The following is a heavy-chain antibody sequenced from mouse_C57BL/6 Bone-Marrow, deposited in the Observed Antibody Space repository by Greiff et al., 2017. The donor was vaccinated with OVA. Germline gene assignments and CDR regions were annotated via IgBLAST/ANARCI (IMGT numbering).Heavy chain of an antibody. V-gene: IGHV1-5*01. CDR1: GYTFTSYW. CDR2: IYPGNSDT. J-gene: IGHJ1*03. D-gene: IGHD1-1*01. CDR3: TRSPPYYYGSSYWYFDV. Sequence: EVQLQQSGTVLARPGASVKMSCKTSGYTFTSYWMHWVKQRPGQGLEWIGAIYPGNSDTSYNQKFKGKAKLTAVTSASTAYMELSSLTNEDSAVYYCTRSPPYYYGSSYWYFDVWGTGTTVTVSS.